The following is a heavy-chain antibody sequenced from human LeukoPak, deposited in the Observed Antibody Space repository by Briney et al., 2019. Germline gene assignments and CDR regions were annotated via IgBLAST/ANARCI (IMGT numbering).Heavy chain of an antibody. CDR2: ISGDGTDL. Sequence: GGSLRLSCAASGFTLTSYAMSWVRQAPGKGLEWVSVISGDGTDLDYVDSVKGRFTISRDTSKSMVFLQMNSLRVEDTAVYYCAKKRGGNNPYDYWGQGTLVTVSP. CDR3: AKKRGGNNPYDY. V-gene: IGHV3-23*01. CDR1: GFTLTSYA. D-gene: IGHD3-10*01. J-gene: IGHJ4*02.